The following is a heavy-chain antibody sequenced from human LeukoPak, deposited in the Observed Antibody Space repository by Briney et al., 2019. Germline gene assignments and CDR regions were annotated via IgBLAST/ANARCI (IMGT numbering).Heavy chain of an antibody. CDR3: ARVPPTVATD. D-gene: IGHD5-12*01. CDR1: GYTFTSYD. V-gene: IGHV1-8*01. J-gene: IGHJ4*02. CDR2: MNPNSGKT. Sequence: GASVKVSCKASGYTFTSYDINWVRQATGQGLAWMGWMNPNSGKTGYAQKFKGRVAMTRKTSISTAYMGLSSLRSEDTAVYFCARVPPTVATDWGQGTLVTVSS.